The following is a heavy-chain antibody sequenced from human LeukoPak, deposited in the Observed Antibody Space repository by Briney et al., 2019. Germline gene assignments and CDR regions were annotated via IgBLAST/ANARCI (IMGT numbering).Heavy chain of an antibody. J-gene: IGHJ4*02. CDR2: ISYDGGNK. D-gene: IGHD6-19*01. Sequence: PGGSLRLSCAASGFTFSSYAMHWVRQAPGKGLEWVAVISYDGGNKYYADSVKGRFTISRDNSKNTLYLQMNSLRAEDTAVYYCARDPPGIAVADSYYFDYWGQGTLVTVSS. CDR3: ARDPPGIAVADSYYFDY. CDR1: GFTFSSYA. V-gene: IGHV3-30-3*01.